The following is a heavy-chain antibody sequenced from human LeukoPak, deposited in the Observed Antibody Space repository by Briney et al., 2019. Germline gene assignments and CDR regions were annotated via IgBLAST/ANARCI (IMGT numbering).Heavy chain of an antibody. V-gene: IGHV4-39*01. CDR3: ASLQQLVTN. J-gene: IGHJ4*02. CDR2: IYYSGST. Sequence: SETLSLTCTGSGGSISSSSYYWGWMRQPPGKGLEWIGSIYYSGSTYYNPSLRSRVTISVDTSKNQFSLKLSSVTAADTAVYYCASLQQLVTNWGQGTLVTVSS. D-gene: IGHD6-13*01. CDR1: GGSISSSSYY.